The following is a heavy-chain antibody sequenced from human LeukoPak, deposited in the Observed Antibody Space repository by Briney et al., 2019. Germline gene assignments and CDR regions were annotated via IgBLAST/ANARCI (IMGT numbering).Heavy chain of an antibody. D-gene: IGHD6-13*01. J-gene: IGHJ4*02. CDR2: ISSSSSYI. CDR1: GFTFSSYS. CDR3: ARDFSIAAAGAFFDY. V-gene: IGHV3-21*01. Sequence: PGGSLRLSCAASGFTFSSYSMSWVRQAPGKGLEWVSSISSSSSYIYYADSVKGRFTISRDNAKNSLYLQMNSLRAEDTAVYYCARDFSIAAAGAFFDYWGQGTLVTVSS.